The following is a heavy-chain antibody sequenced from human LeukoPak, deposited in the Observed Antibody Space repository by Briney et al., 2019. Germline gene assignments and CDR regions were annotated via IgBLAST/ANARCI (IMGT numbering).Heavy chain of an antibody. Sequence: SETLSLTCAVYGGSFSGYYWSWIRQPPGKGLEWIGEINHSGSTNYNPSLKSRVTISVDTSKNQFSLKLSSVSAADTAVYYCARLYGDYAPYAFDIWGQGTMVTVSS. V-gene: IGHV4-34*01. D-gene: IGHD4-17*01. CDR3: ARLYGDYAPYAFDI. CDR2: INHSGST. J-gene: IGHJ3*02. CDR1: GGSFSGYY.